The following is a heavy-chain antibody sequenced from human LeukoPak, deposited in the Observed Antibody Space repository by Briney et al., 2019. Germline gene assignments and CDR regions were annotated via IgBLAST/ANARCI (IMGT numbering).Heavy chain of an antibody. CDR2: LYHTGTT. V-gene: IGHV4-38-2*02. CDR1: GHSISSDYY. CDR3: AREGTHNTTWYHWFDP. D-gene: IGHD6-13*01. Sequence: KPSETLSLTCIVSGHSISSDYYWGWIRQSPGEGLEWIGSLYHTGTTYYNPSLKSRVTISMDRSKNQFSLRLRTVTASDTGVYYCAREGTHNTTWYHWFDPWGQGILVTVSS. J-gene: IGHJ5*02.